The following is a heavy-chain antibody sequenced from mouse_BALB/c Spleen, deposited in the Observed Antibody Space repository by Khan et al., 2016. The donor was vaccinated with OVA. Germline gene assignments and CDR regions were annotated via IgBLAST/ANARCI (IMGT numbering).Heavy chain of an antibody. CDR3: ARLAYYYDSGVVDY. J-gene: IGHJ3*01. Sequence: EVELVESGGDLVKPEGSLKLSCAASGFTFSTYGMPWVRQTPDKRLEWVATISSGGSYTYYPDSVQGRFTISRDNAKNTLYLQMSSLKSEETARFYCARLAYYYDSGVVDYWGQGTMVTVSA. D-gene: IGHD1-1*01. V-gene: IGHV5-6*01. CDR1: GFTFSTYG. CDR2: ISSGGSYT.